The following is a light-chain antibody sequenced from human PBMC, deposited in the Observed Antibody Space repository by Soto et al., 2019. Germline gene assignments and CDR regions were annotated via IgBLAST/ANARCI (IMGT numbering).Light chain of an antibody. CDR1: QSVSNK. Sequence: EIVMTQSPATLSVSPGERATLSCRASQSVSNKLVWYQQKPGQAPRLLIYAASTRATGIPARFSGSGSGTEFTLTISGLEPEDFAVYYCQQRSNWPPWTFGQGTKVDIK. CDR3: QQRSNWPPWT. V-gene: IGKV3-15*01. CDR2: AAS. J-gene: IGKJ1*01.